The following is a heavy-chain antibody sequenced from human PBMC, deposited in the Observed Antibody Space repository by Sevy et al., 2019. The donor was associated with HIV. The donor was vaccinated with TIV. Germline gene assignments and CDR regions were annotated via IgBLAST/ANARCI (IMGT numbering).Heavy chain of an antibody. CDR1: GFTFSNFA. J-gene: IGHJ4*02. Sequence: GGSLRLSCAASGFTFSNFAMGWVRQAPGKGLDWISVISGTGDYKYYADSVKGRFTISGDNSKNTLSLQMNSLRAEDTAIFYCAKKMGGGSGMAFLVDYWGQRTLVTVSS. V-gene: IGHV3-23*01. D-gene: IGHD5-18*01. CDR3: AKKMGGGSGMAFLVDY. CDR2: ISGTGDYK.